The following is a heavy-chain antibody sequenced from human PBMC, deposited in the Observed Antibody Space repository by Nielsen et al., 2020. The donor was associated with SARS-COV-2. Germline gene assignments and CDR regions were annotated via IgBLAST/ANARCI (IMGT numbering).Heavy chain of an antibody. V-gene: IGHV2-5*02. CDR2: IYWDDDK. D-gene: IGHD3-3*01. CDR3: ARNVLRFLEWSPFDY. Sequence: PGKALEWLALIYWDDDKRYSPSLKSRLTITKDTSKNQVVLTVTNMDPVDTATYYCARNVLRFLEWSPFDYWGQGTLVTVSS. J-gene: IGHJ4*02.